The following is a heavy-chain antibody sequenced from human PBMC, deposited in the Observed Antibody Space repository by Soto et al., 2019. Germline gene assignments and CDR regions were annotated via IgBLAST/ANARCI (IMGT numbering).Heavy chain of an antibody. CDR3: AKRDYGGNPDVYGMDV. V-gene: IGHV3-30*18. CDR2: ISYDGNSK. Sequence: GGSLRLSCAGSGFTFGSYGMHWVRLAPGKGLEWVALISYDGNSKYYTDSVKGRFTISRDNSKNTLYLQMNSLRAEDTAVYYCAKRDYGGNPDVYGMDVWGQGTTVTVSS. CDR1: GFTFGSYG. D-gene: IGHD4-17*01. J-gene: IGHJ6*02.